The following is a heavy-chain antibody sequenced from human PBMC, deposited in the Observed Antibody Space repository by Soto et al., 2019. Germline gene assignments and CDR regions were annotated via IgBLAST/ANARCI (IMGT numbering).Heavy chain of an antibody. CDR1: GFTISYYW. V-gene: IGHV3-74*01. J-gene: IGHJ3*01. Sequence: EVQLVESGGGLVRPGGSLKLSCAASGFTISYYWMHWVRQAPGKGLVWVSRIHSDGSSTTYADFVKGRFIISRDNARNTVDLQRNSVIVAGTAVYYCASGDRGAFDLWGQRTVVTVAS. CDR3: ASGDRGAFDL. CDR2: IHSDGSST. D-gene: IGHD7-27*01.